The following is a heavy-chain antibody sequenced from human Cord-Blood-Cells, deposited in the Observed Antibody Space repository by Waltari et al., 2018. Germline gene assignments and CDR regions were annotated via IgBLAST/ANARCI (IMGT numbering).Heavy chain of an antibody. CDR1: GYSISRGYY. Sequence: QVQLQESGPGLVKPSETLSLTCTVPGYSISRGYYWGWIRQPPGKGLELIGSIYHSGSTYYNPSLKSRVTISVDTSKNQFSLKLSSVTAADTAVYYCAREDDAFDIWGQGTMVTVSS. J-gene: IGHJ3*02. V-gene: IGHV4-38-2*02. CDR3: AREDDAFDI. CDR2: IYHSGST.